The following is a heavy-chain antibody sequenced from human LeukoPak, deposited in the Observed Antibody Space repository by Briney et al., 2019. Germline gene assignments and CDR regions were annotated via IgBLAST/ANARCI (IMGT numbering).Heavy chain of an antibody. CDR2: ISHSGTT. D-gene: IGHD3-16*01. V-gene: IGHV4-34*01. J-gene: IGHJ3*02. Sequence: PSETLSLTCTVSGGSFSDYQWNWIRQSPGKGLEWIGEISHSGTTTYNPSLKSRVTMSVDTSKKQFSLKLRSVTAADTAVYYCARGLVWRFLLDSRRDSFDIWGQGTTITVSS. CDR3: ARGLVWRFLLDSRRDSFDI. CDR1: GGSFSDYQ.